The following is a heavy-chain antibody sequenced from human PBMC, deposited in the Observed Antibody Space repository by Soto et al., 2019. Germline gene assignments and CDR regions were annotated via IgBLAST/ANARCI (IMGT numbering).Heavy chain of an antibody. CDR2: IYYSGST. CDR1: GGSISSYY. Sequence: SETLSLTCTVSGGSISSYYWSWIRQPPGKGLEWIGYIYYSGSTNYNPSLKSRVTISVDTSKNQFSLKLSSVTAVDTAVYYCARLGLTIFGVVIHDYWGQGTLVTVSS. J-gene: IGHJ4*02. D-gene: IGHD3-3*01. V-gene: IGHV4-59*08. CDR3: ARLGLTIFGVVIHDY.